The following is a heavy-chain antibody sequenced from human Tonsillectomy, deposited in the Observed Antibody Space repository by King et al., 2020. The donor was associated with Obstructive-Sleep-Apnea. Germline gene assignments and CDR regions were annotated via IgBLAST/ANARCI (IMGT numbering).Heavy chain of an antibody. CDR1: GGSISSGGYS. CDR3: ARSKKTVTRVFRSGLDPMDV. Sequence: VQLQESGPGLVKPSQTLSLTCAVSGGSISSGGYSWSWIRQPPGKGLEWIGYIYYSGSTYYNPSLKSRVTISVDTSKNQFSLKLSSVTAADTAVYYCARSKKTVTRVFRSGLDPMDVWGQGTTVTVSS. J-gene: IGHJ6*02. CDR2: IYYSGST. D-gene: IGHD4-11*01. V-gene: IGHV4-30-4*07.